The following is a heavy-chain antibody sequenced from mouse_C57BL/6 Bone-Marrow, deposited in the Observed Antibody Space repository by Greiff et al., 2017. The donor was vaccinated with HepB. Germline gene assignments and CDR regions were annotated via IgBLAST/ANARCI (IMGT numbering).Heavy chain of an antibody. J-gene: IGHJ3*01. V-gene: IGHV1-19*01. CDR1: GYTFTDYY. CDR2: INPYNGGT. Sequence: EVKLQESGPVLVKPGASVKMSCKASGYTFTDYYMNWVKQSHGKSLEWIGVINPYNGGTSYNQKFKGKATLTVDKSSSTAYMELNSLTSEDSAVYYCARKGANWDSWFAYWGQGTLVTVSA. CDR3: ARKGANWDSWFAY. D-gene: IGHD4-1*01.